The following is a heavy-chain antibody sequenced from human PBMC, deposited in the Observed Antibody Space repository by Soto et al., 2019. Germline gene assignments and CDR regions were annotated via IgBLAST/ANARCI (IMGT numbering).Heavy chain of an antibody. J-gene: IGHJ6*02. CDR3: ARSYGSGSYYPFYYYYYGMDV. D-gene: IGHD3-10*01. V-gene: IGHV3-30-3*01. CDR2: ISYDGSNK. Sequence: GGSLRLSCAASGFTFSSYAMHWVRQAPGKGLEWVAVISYDGSNKYYADSVKGRFTISRDNSKNTLYLQMNSLRAEDTAVYYCARSYGSGSYYPFYYYYYGMDVWGQGTTVTVSS. CDR1: GFTFSSYA.